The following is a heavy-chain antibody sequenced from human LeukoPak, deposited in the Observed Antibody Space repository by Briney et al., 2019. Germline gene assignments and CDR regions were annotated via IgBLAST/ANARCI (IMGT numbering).Heavy chain of an antibody. CDR1: GFTFNMYG. CDR3: VKDRKYYFEH. J-gene: IGHJ4*02. V-gene: IGHV3-30*02. Sequence: GGSLRLSCAASGFTFNMYGMHRVRQAPGKGLEWVAIVPFDGGNIYYADSVKGRFTISRDNSKNTVSLHMTSLTSDDTAVYYCVKDRKYYFEHWGRGTLVTVSS. CDR2: VPFDGGNI.